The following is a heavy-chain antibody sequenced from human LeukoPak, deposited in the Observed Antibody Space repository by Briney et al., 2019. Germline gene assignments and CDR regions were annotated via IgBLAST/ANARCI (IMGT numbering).Heavy chain of an antibody. CDR1: GFTFSSYA. V-gene: IGHV3-23*01. CDR2: ISGRGGST. J-gene: IGHJ4*02. Sequence: GGSLRLSCAASGFTFSSYAMSWVRQAPGKGLEWVSAISGRGGSTYYADSVKGRFTISRDNSENTLYLQMNSLRAEDTAVYYCAKYGAKSYYYDSSGYYSFDYWGQGTLVTVSS. CDR3: AKYGAKSYYYDSSGYYSFDY. D-gene: IGHD3-22*01.